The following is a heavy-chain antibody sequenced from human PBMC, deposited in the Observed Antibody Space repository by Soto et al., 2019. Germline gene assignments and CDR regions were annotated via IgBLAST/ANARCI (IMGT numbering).Heavy chain of an antibody. V-gene: IGHV6-1*01. J-gene: IGHJ4*02. Sequence: QARSHTGTVSGESSACKTGAWNWVMQSPSRGLEWLVRTYYGSKWYNDYAVSVKSRITLNPDTSKNQFSLQLNYVTPEDTAVYFCAREALPYCDIWRGFLSFERWGQGNMVTAPQ. CDR2: TYYGSKWYN. CDR1: GESSACKTGA. D-gene: IGHD3-3*01. CDR3: AREALPYCDIWRGFLSFER.